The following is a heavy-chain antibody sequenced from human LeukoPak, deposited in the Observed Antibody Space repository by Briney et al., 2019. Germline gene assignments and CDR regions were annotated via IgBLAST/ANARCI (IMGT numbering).Heavy chain of an antibody. V-gene: IGHV1-2*02. Sequence: ASVKVSCKASGGTFSSYAISWVRQAPGQGLEWMGWINPNSGGTNYAQKFQDRVTMTRDTSISTAYMELSRLRSDDTAVYYCARDLDSSGYYYRDYWGQGTLVTVSS. CDR2: INPNSGGT. CDR1: GGTFSSYA. J-gene: IGHJ4*02. CDR3: ARDLDSSGYYYRDY. D-gene: IGHD3-22*01.